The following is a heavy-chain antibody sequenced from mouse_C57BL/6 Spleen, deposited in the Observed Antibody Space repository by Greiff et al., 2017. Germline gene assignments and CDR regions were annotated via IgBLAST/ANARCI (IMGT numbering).Heavy chain of an antibody. J-gene: IGHJ2*01. D-gene: IGHD2-4*01. V-gene: IGHV1-22*01. CDR1: GYTFTDYN. CDR3: ARNYDYPDY. CDR2: INPNNGGT. Sequence: VQLKESGPELVKPGASVKMSCKASGYTFTDYNMHWVKQSHGKSLEWIGYINPNNGGTSYNQKFKGKATLTVNKSSSTAYMELRSLTSEDSAVYYCARNYDYPDYWGQGTTLTVSS.